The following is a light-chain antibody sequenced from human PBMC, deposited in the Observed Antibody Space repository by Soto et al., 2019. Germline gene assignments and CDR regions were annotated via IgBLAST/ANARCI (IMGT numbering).Light chain of an antibody. V-gene: IGKV1-17*02. CDR1: QGIRND. Sequence: DIRLTQSPSPLSASVGDRVTITCRASQGIRNDLGWYQQKPGKAPQYLIQSASTLASGVPSRFSGSGSGTDFILTINNLQPEDVATYYCLQVNSFPRTFGQGTKVDIK. CDR3: LQVNSFPRT. CDR2: SAS. J-gene: IGKJ1*01.